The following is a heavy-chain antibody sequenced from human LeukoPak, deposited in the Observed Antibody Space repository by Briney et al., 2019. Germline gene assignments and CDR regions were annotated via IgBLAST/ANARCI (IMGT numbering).Heavy chain of an antibody. CDR2: ISYTGST. CDR1: GDSISSHY. D-gene: IGHD4-23*01. Sequence: SETLSLTCTVSGDSISSHYWSWIRQPPGRGLEWIGYISYTGSTNYNPSLKSRVTISVDMSKNQFSLNLRSVTAADTAVYYCARQTTVVTDFDYWGRGTLVTVSS. J-gene: IGHJ4*02. V-gene: IGHV4-59*11. CDR3: ARQTTVVTDFDY.